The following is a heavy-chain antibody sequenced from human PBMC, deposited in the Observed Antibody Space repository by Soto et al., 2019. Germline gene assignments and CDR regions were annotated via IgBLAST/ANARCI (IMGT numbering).Heavy chain of an antibody. Sequence: QLQLQESGPGLVKPSETLSLTCTVSGGSISSSSYYWGWIRQPPGKGLEWIGSIYYSGSTDYNPSLKSRVTISVDTSKNQFSLKLSSVTAADTAVYYCARLTHGSGYYYFDYWGQGTLVTVSS. J-gene: IGHJ4*02. CDR2: IYYSGST. CDR3: ARLTHGSGYYYFDY. CDR1: GGSISSSSYY. V-gene: IGHV4-39*01. D-gene: IGHD3-22*01.